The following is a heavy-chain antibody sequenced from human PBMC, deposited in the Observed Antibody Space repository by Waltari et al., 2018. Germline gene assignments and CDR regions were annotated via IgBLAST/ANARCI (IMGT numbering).Heavy chain of an antibody. J-gene: IGHJ3*02. CDR3: ARWGDDYGDYGDAFDI. D-gene: IGHD4-17*01. CDR1: GFTFSSYA. Sequence: EVQLLESGGGLVQPGGSLRLSCAASGFTFSSYAMSWVRQAPGKGLEWVSVIYSGGSKYYADSVKGRFTISRDNSKNTLYLQMNSLRAEDTAVYYCARWGDDYGDYGDAFDIWGQGTMVTVSS. V-gene: IGHV3-23*03. CDR2: IYSGGSK.